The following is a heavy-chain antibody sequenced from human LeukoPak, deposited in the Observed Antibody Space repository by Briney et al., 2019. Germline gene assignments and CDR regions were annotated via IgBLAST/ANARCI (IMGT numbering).Heavy chain of an antibody. V-gene: IGHV4-34*01. CDR1: GGSFSGYY. J-gene: IGHJ4*02. Sequence: SETLSLTCAVYGGSFSGYYWSWIRQPPGKGLEWIGEINHSGSTNYNPSLKSRVTISVDTSKNQFSLKLSSVTAADTAVYFCAREVVAVAGSYLDSWGQGTLVTVSS. D-gene: IGHD6-19*01. CDR2: INHSGST. CDR3: AREVVAVAGSYLDS.